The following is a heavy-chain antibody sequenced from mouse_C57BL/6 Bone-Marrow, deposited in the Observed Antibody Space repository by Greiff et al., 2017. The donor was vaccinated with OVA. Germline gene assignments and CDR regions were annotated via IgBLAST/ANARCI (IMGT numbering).Heavy chain of an antibody. J-gene: IGHJ1*03. CDR2: IWSGGST. CDR3: AKKGYSKWYFDV. CDR1: GFSLTSYG. Sequence: VQLQQSGPGLVQPSQSLSITCTVSGFSLTSYGVHWVRQPPGKGLEWLGVIWSGGSTDYNAAFISRLSISKDNSKSQFFLKMNSLQADDTAIYYCAKKGYSKWYFDVWGTGTTVTVSS. V-gene: IGHV2-4*01. D-gene: IGHD2-5*01.